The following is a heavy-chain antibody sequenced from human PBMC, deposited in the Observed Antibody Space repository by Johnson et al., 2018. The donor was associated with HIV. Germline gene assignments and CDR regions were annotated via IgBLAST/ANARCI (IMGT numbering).Heavy chain of an antibody. D-gene: IGHD6-13*01. CDR2: MSSSGTTI. CDR1: GFSFSDYY. V-gene: IGHV3-11*01. CDR3: AKGRYSSSWYLAGAFDI. J-gene: IGHJ3*02. Sequence: VQLVESGGGLVKPGGSLRLSCLASGFSFSDYYMSWIRQAPGKGLEWISYMSSSGTTIYHAESVKGRFTISRDNSKNTLYLQMNSLRAEDTAIYYCAKGRYSSSWYLAGAFDIWGQGTMVTVSS.